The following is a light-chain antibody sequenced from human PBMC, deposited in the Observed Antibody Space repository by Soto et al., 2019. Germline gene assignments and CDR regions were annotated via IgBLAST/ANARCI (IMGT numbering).Light chain of an antibody. CDR2: RAS. CDR3: QQYKRYPVT. CDR1: QDIDNF. V-gene: IGKV1-16*02. Sequence: DIQMTQSPSSLSASVGDRVTITCRASQDIDNFLAWFQQKPGKAPKSLISRASRLQSGVPSKFSGSGSGTYFTLTINSLQPEDFATYYCQQYKRYPVTFGQGTRLEIK. J-gene: IGKJ5*01.